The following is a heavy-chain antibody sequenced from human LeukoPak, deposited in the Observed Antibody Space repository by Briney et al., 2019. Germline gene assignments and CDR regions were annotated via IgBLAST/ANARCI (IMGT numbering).Heavy chain of an antibody. CDR2: IKSKTDGGTA. Sequence: GGSLRLSCAASGFTFSSYSMNWVRQAPGKGLEWVGRIKSKTDGGTADYAAPVKGRFTISRDDSESTLYLQMNSLKTEDTAVYYCTTAPYCGGDCYSLDYWGQGTLVTVSS. V-gene: IGHV3-15*01. D-gene: IGHD2-21*02. CDR1: GFTFSSYS. CDR3: TTAPYCGGDCYSLDY. J-gene: IGHJ4*02.